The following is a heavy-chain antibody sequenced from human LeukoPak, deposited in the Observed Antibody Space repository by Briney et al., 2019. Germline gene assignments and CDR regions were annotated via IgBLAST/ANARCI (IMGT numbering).Heavy chain of an antibody. CDR1: GFTFSNSA. CDR3: ARDRGYGDYGLDY. CDR2: FTRNDETT. Sequence: GGSLRLSCAASGFTFSNSAMSWVRQAPGKGLEWVSGFTRNDETTSYADSVKGRFTISRDNSKNTLYLQMNSLRAEGTAVYYCARDRGYGDYGLDYWGQGTLVTVSS. J-gene: IGHJ4*02. V-gene: IGHV3-23*01. D-gene: IGHD4-17*01.